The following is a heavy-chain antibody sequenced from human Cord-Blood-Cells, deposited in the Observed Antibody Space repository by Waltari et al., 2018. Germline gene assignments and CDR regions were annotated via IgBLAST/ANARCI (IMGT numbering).Heavy chain of an antibody. J-gene: IGHJ5*02. CDR1: GYTLTELS. CDR2: FDAEDGET. D-gene: IGHD1-26*01. Sequence: QVQLVQSGAAVKKPGASVKVSCKVSGYTLTELSMPCVRQAPGKGLEWMGGFDAEDGETIYAQKFQGRVTMTEDTSTDTAYMELSSLRSEDTAVYYCATWGGARGWFDPWGQGTLVTVSS. CDR3: ATWGGARGWFDP. V-gene: IGHV1-24*01.